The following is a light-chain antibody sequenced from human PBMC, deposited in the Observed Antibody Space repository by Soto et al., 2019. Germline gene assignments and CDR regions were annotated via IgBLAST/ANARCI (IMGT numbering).Light chain of an antibody. CDR1: QDISTY. Sequence: DIPMTQAPSSLSASVGDRVTITCRARQDISTYLAWYQQKPGKVPKLLISAAYTLQSRVPPRFSGSGSGTDFTLTISSLQPEDVATYYCQKYDNAPLTFGGGTKVEIK. V-gene: IGKV1-27*01. CDR2: AAY. J-gene: IGKJ4*01. CDR3: QKYDNAPLT.